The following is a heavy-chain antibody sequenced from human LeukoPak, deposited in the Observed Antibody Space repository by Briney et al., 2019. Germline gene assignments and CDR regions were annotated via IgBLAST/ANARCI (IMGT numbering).Heavy chain of an antibody. V-gene: IGHV4-30-4*08. CDR2: IYYSGST. CDR3: ARVEGRIAAHPYDY. CDR1: GGSISNGDYY. Sequence: PSETLSLTCTVSGGSISNGDYYWSWIRQPPGKGLEWIGYIYYSGSTYYNPSLKSRVTISVDTSKNQFSLKLSSVTAADTAVYYCARVEGRIAAHPYDYWGQGTLVIVSS. D-gene: IGHD6-6*01. J-gene: IGHJ4*02.